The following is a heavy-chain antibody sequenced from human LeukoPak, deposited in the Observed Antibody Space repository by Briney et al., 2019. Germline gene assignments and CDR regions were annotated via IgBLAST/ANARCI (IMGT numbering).Heavy chain of an antibody. CDR3: ARAGGMATIPYYFDY. Sequence: SVKVSCKASGYTFTSYYMHWVRQAPGQGLEWMGGIIPIFGTANYAQKFQGRVTITADESTSTAYMELSSLRSEDTAVYYCARAGGMATIPYYFDYWGQGTLVTVSS. CDR2: IIPIFGTA. CDR1: GYTFTSYY. D-gene: IGHD5-24*01. V-gene: IGHV1-69*13. J-gene: IGHJ4*02.